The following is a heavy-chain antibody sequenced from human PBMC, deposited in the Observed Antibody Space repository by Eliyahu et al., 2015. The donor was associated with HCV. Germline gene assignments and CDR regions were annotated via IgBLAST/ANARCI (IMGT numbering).Heavy chain of an antibody. CDR2: IYYSGNT. J-gene: IGHJ6*02. D-gene: IGHD6-13*01. CDR1: GASISSGGYY. CDR3: AREYGSSSYGMDV. Sequence: QVQLQESGPGLVKPSQTLSLTCTVSGASISSGGYYWSWIRQRSGKGLEWIGYIYYSGNTYYSPSLKSRATISIDTSKNQLSLKLSSVTAADTAVYFCAREYGSSSYGMDVWGQGTTVTVSS. V-gene: IGHV4-31*03.